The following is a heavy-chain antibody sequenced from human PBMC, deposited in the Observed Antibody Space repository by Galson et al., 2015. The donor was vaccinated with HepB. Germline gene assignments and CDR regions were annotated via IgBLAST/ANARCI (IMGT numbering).Heavy chain of an antibody. CDR3: AREKVAGKVYYYYYYGMDV. D-gene: IGHD6-19*01. CDR1: GFTFSSYW. Sequence: SLRLSCAASGFTFSSYWMSWVRQAPGKGLEWVANIKQDGSEKYYVDSVKGRFTISRDNAKNSLYLQMNSLRAEDTAVYYCAREKVAGKVYYYYYYGMDVWGQGTTVTVSS. V-gene: IGHV3-7*01. J-gene: IGHJ6*02. CDR2: IKQDGSEK.